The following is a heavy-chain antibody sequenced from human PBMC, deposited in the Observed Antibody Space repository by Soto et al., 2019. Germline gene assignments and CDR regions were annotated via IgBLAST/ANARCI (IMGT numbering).Heavy chain of an antibody. V-gene: IGHV1-69*13. CDR1: GGSFGSYA. J-gene: IGHJ6*02. Sequence: GASVKVSCKASGGSFGSYAISWVRQAPGQGLEWMGGIIPILGTANYAQKFQGRVTITADESTSTAYMELSSLRSEDTAVYYCAREEISGGDERNYYYYGMDVWGQGTTVTVSS. CDR3: AREEISGGDERNYYYYGMDV. D-gene: IGHD3-10*01. CDR2: IIPILGTA.